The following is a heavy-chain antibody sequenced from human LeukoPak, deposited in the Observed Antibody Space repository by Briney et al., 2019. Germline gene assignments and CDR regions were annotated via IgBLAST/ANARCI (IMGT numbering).Heavy chain of an antibody. D-gene: IGHD3-10*01. Sequence: GGSLRLSCAASGFTVSSNYMSWVRQAPGMGLEWVSRINSDGSSTSYADSVKGRFTISRDNAKNTLYLQMNSLRAEDTAVYYCARDRDDAFDIWGQGTMVTVSS. V-gene: IGHV3-74*01. CDR2: INSDGSST. CDR3: ARDRDDAFDI. CDR1: GFTVSSNY. J-gene: IGHJ3*02.